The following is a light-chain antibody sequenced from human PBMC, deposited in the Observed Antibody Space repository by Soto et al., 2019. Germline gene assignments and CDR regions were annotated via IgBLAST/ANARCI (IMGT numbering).Light chain of an antibody. CDR2: SNN. V-gene: IGLV1-44*01. J-gene: IGLJ2*01. CDR3: AAWDDSLNGVI. CDR1: SSNIGSNP. Sequence: QSVLTQPPSASGTPGQSVTISCSGSSSNIGSNPVDWYQQLPGTAPKVLIYSNNQRPSGVPDRFSGSKSGTSASLAISGLQSQDEADYYCAAWDDSLNGVIFGGGTKLTVL.